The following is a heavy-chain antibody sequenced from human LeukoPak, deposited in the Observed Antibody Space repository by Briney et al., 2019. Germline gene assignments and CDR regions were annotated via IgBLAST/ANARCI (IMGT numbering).Heavy chain of an antibody. CDR1: GGSFSSSNYY. J-gene: IGHJ2*01. D-gene: IGHD6-13*01. V-gene: IGHV4-39*07. CDR3: ARVSSSWYQDWYFDL. CDR2: IDHSGIT. Sequence: PSETLSLTCTVSGGSFSSSNYYWAWIRQPPGKGLEWIGEIDHSGITNYNPSLKSRVTMSVDMSKNQFSLKLSSMIAADTAVYYCARVSSSWYQDWYFDLWGRGTLVTVPS.